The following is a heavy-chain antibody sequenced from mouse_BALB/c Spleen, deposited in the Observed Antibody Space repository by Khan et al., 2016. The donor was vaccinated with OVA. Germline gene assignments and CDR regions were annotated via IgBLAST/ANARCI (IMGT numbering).Heavy chain of an antibody. Sequence: VQLKESGGGLVQPGGSRKLSCAASRFTFSSFGMHWVRQAPKKGLEWVAYISSGSSTIYYVDTVKGRFTISRDNPKNTLFLQMTSLRSEDTAMYYCARSGGNFHWYFDVWGAGTSVTVSS. CDR1: RFTFSSFG. CDR3: ARSGGNFHWYFDV. V-gene: IGHV5-17*02. D-gene: IGHD2-1*01. J-gene: IGHJ1*01. CDR2: ISSGSSTI.